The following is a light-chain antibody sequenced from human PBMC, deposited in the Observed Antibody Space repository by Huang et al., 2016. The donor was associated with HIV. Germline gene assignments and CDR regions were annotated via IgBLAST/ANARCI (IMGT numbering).Light chain of an antibody. CDR3: QQYYSTHWT. Sequence: DIQMTQSPSSLSASVGDRVTITCRASQGISNSLAWYQQKPGKAPKLLLYAASRLESGVPSRFSGSGSGTDYTLTISSLQPEDFASYYCQQYYSTHWTFGQGTKVEIK. CDR2: AAS. CDR1: QGISNS. J-gene: IGKJ1*01. V-gene: IGKV1-NL1*01.